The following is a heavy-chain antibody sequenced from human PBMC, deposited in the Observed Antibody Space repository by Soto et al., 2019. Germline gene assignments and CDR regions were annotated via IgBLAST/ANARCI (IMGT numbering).Heavy chain of an antibody. CDR3: ARHGNTVTTGYYYGMDV. CDR2: MYYSGRT. Sequence: SETLSLTCTVSGASISSSNYYWGWIRQPPGRGLEWIGTMYYSGRTYYNPSLKSRVTTSIDTSKNQFSLKLSAVTATDTAVYYCARHGNTVTTGYYYGMDVWGQGTTVTVSS. V-gene: IGHV4-39*01. CDR1: GASISSSNYY. D-gene: IGHD4-17*01. J-gene: IGHJ6*02.